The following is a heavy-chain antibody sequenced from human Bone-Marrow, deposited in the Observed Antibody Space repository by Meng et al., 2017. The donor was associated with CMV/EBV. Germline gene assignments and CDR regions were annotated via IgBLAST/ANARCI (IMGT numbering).Heavy chain of an antibody. CDR1: GFTFSYY. Sequence: ESLKISCAASGFTFSYYWSWIRQPPGKGLEWIGEINHSGSTNYNPSLKSRVTISVDTSKNQFSLKLSSVTAADTAVDYCARRRSTVTGYTELEAPYGLDVWGHGTTVTSP. D-gene: IGHD4-11*01. V-gene: IGHV4-34*01. CDR3: ARRRSTVTGYTELEAPYGLDV. J-gene: IGHJ6*02. CDR2: INHSGST.